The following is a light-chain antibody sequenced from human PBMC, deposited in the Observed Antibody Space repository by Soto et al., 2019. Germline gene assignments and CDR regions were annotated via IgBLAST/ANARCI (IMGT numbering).Light chain of an antibody. CDR3: QQSYSTRLT. J-gene: IGKJ4*01. Sequence: DIQMTQSPSSLSASVGDRVTVTCRASQSLSSYLNWYQQKPGKAPKLLIYDASSLQTGVPSRFSGSGSGTDYTLTISSLQPEDFATYYCQQSYSTRLTFGGGTKVEIK. CDR1: QSLSSY. CDR2: DAS. V-gene: IGKV1-39*01.